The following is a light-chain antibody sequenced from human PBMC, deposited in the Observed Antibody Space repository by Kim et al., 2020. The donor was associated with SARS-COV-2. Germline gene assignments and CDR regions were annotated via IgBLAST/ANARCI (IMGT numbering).Light chain of an antibody. J-gene: IGLJ2*01. V-gene: IGLV3-19*01. CDR2: NKK. Sequence: SSELTQDPAVSVALGQTVRITCQGDSLRNYYINWYQQKPGQAPVLVIYNKKERPSGIPDRFSGSNSGNTASLTITGTQAEDEADYYCNSWDSSGDHLFGGGTQLTV. CDR3: NSWDSSGDHL. CDR1: SLRNYY.